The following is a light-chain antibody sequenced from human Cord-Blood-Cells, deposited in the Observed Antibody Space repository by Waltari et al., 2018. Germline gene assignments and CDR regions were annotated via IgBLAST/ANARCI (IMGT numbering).Light chain of an antibody. CDR1: SSNIGSNT. Sequence: QSVLTQPPSASGTPGQRVTISCSGSSSNIGSNTVNWYQQLPGTAPKLLIYSNNQRPSGVPDRFAGSKSSTSASLAISWLQSEDEADYYCAAWDDSLNGRVFGGGTKLTVL. CDR2: SNN. CDR3: AAWDDSLNGRV. J-gene: IGLJ2*01. V-gene: IGLV1-44*01.